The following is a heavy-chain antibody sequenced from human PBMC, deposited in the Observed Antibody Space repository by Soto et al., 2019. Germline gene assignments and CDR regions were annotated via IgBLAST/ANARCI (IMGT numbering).Heavy chain of an antibody. V-gene: IGHV4-31*01. CDR3: ATGGFVPRMEI. J-gene: IGHJ6*04. D-gene: IGHD3-16*01. CDR2: IYYSGST. Sequence: TLSLTFTVSGCSIIIFVYYFICIRQHPGKGLEWIGYIYYSGSTYYNPSLKSLVTISVDTSKNQFSLKLSSVTAADTAVYYCATGGFVPRMEIWGKRTTVIVSS. CDR1: GCSIIIFVYY.